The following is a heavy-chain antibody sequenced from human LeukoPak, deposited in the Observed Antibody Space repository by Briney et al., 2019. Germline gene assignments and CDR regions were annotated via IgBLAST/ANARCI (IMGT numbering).Heavy chain of an antibody. J-gene: IGHJ6*03. V-gene: IGHV3-7*01. Sequence: GEXLRLSCAASGFTFSSYWMSWVRQAPGKGLEWVANIKQDGSEKYYVDSVKGRFTISRDNAKNSLYLQMNSLRAEDTAVYYCARGRQDYYYYMDVWGKGTTVTVSS. CDR1: GFTFSSYW. CDR3: ARGRQDYYYYMDV. CDR2: IKQDGSEK.